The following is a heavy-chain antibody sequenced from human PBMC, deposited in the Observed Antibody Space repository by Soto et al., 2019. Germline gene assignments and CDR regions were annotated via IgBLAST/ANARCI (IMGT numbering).Heavy chain of an antibody. CDR1: GGTFSSYA. D-gene: IGHD1-26*01. CDR2: IIPIFGTA. Sequence: QVQLVQSGAEVKKPGSSVKVSCKASGGTFSSYAISWVRQAPGQGLEWMGGIIPIFGTANYAQKFQGRVTITADESTSTAYMELSSLRSEDTAVYYCARSTEWELPYYDYYGMDVWGQGTTVTVSS. CDR3: ARSTEWELPYYDYYGMDV. V-gene: IGHV1-69*01. J-gene: IGHJ6*02.